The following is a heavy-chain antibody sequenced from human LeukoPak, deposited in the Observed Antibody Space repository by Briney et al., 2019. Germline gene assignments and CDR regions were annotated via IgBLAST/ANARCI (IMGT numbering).Heavy chain of an antibody. V-gene: IGHV3-23*01. CDR3: AKGEVYYYDSSGYYYGY. CDR2: ISGSGGSA. D-gene: IGHD3-22*01. CDR1: GFTFSNYG. Sequence: PGGSLRLSCAASGFTFSNYGMHWVRQAPGKGLEWVSAISGSGGSAYYADSVKGRFTISRDNSKNTLYLQMNSLRAEDTAVYYCAKGEVYYYDSSGYYYGYWGQGTLVTVSS. J-gene: IGHJ4*02.